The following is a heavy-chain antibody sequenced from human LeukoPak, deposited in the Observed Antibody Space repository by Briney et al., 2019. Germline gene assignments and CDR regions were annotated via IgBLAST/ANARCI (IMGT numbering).Heavy chain of an antibody. CDR2: IILIFGTA. J-gene: IGHJ4*02. CDR1: GGTFSSYA. CDR3: ARAGWGRGDGYNYFDY. Sequence: SVKVSCKASGGTFSSYAISWVRQAPGQGLEWMGGIILIFGTANYAQKFQGRVTITTDESTSTAYMELSSLRSEDTAVYYCARAGWGRGDGYNYFDYWGQGTLVTVSS. V-gene: IGHV1-69*05. D-gene: IGHD5-24*01.